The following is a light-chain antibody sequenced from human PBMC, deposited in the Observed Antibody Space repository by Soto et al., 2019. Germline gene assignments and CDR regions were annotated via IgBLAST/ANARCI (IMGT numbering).Light chain of an antibody. CDR1: SSNIGNTY. CDR3: ASWDDSLSGPV. Sequence: QSVLTQPPSASGTPGQRVTISCSGSSSNIGNTYVSWYQQLPGTAPKIIIYRNNQRPSGVPDRFSGSKSGTSASLAISGLRSEDEADYYCASWDDSLSGPVFGGGTQLTVL. J-gene: IGLJ7*01. CDR2: RNN. V-gene: IGLV1-47*01.